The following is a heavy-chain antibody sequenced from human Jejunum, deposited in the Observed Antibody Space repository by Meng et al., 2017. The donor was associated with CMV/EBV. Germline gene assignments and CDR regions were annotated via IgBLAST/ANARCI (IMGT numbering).Heavy chain of an antibody. J-gene: IGHJ3*02. CDR1: GFTFIIHW. CDR3: ASGNDFNI. CDR2: IKPDGSEI. Sequence: SCADAGFTFIIHWMSWVRQPPGKGPEWVASIKPDGSEIQYVGSLRGRFTVSRDNARKSLYLQMNSLTAEDTAVYYCASGNDFNIWGQGTLVTVSS. V-gene: IGHV3-7*01. D-gene: IGHD1-1*01.